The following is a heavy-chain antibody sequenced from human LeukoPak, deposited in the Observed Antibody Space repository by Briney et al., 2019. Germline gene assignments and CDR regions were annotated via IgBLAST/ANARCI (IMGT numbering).Heavy chain of an antibody. CDR3: ARSGYYGREFDY. V-gene: IGHV4-59*01. D-gene: IGHD3-3*01. CDR1: GGSLSSYY. Sequence: SETLSLTCTVSGGSLSSYYWSWIRQPPGKGLEWIGYISYSGSTTYNPSLKSRVTISVDTSKNQFSLKLSSVTAADTAVYYCARSGYYGREFDYWGQGTLVTVSS. J-gene: IGHJ4*02. CDR2: ISYSGST.